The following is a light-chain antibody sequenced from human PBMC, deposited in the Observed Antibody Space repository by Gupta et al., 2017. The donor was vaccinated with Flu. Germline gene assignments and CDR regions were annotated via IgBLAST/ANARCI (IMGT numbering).Light chain of an antibody. J-gene: IGLJ2*01. CDR3: QEWDSANNNVV. CDR2: EKS. V-gene: IGLV3-1*01. Sequence: GKTATSTCTGDEVGKKYVCWYQQQPGQSPVLGIYEKSKRPSGIPDRFSGAGSGTTATLTIRGTQAVDEADYDCQEWDSANNNVVFGGGTKLTVL. CDR1: EVGKKY.